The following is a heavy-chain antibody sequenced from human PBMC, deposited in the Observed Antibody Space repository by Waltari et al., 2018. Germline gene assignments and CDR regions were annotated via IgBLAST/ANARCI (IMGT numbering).Heavy chain of an antibody. Sequence: EVQLVESGGGLIQPGGSLRLSCAASGFTVSSNYIGWVRQAPGQGLEVGSVIYSGGSTYYADSVKGRFTISRDNSKNTLYLQMNSLGAEDTAVYYCARGFSSSWFYFDYWGQGTLVTVSS. CDR3: ARGFSSSWFYFDY. D-gene: IGHD6-13*01. V-gene: IGHV3-53*01. CDR2: IYSGGST. J-gene: IGHJ4*02. CDR1: GFTVSSNY.